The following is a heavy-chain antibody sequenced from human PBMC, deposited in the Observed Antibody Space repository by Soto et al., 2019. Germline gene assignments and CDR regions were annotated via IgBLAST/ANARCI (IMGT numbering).Heavy chain of an antibody. CDR2: ISYDGSNK. J-gene: IGHJ6*02. V-gene: IGHV3-30*18. D-gene: IGHD2-2*01. Sequence: QVQLVESGGGVVKPGRSLRPPCEASGFPFSSYGMPWVRQAPGKGRGGVAVISYDGSNKYYADSVKGRFTISRDNSKNTLYLQMNSLRAEDTAVYYCAKGPAIVLVPAAMNYYYGMDVWGQGTTVTVSS. CDR3: AKGPAIVLVPAAMNYYYGMDV. CDR1: GFPFSSYG.